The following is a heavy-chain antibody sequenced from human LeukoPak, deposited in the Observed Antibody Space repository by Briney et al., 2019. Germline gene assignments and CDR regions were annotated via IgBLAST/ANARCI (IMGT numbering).Heavy chain of an antibody. CDR1: GFTFDDYA. J-gene: IGHJ6*03. Sequence: GRSLRLSCAASGFTFDDYAMHWVRQAPGKGLEWVSSISSSSSYIYYADSVKGRFTISRDDAKNSLSLQMNSLRAEDTAVYYCARSGIKMVRGVIIKSPYHMDVWGKGTTVTVSS. D-gene: IGHD3-10*01. V-gene: IGHV3-21*01. CDR3: ARSGIKMVRGVIIKSPYHMDV. CDR2: ISSSSSYI.